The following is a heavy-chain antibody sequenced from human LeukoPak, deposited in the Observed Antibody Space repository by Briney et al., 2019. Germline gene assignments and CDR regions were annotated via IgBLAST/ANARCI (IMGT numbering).Heavy chain of an antibody. J-gene: IGHJ4*02. Sequence: PSETLSLTCSVSGGSVRNYYWNWIRQPPGKGLEWIGYIYYSGSTNYNPSLKSRVTISVDTSKNQFSLKLSSVTAADTAVYYCARSHYDFWSGYSYFDYWGQGTLVTVSS. D-gene: IGHD3-3*01. CDR1: GGSVRNYY. V-gene: IGHV4-59*02. CDR2: IYYSGST. CDR3: ARSHYDFWSGYSYFDY.